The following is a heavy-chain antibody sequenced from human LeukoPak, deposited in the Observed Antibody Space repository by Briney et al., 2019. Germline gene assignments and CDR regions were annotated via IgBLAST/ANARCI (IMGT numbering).Heavy chain of an antibody. CDR2: ISIDGSST. D-gene: IGHD1/OR15-1a*01. CDR1: GFTFTNYW. CDR3: TRDPTSSAKQGAFDI. V-gene: IGHV3-74*01. Sequence: PGGSLRLSCVVSGFTFTNYWLVWVRQVPGEGLVCVAHISIDGSSTIYADSVRGRFTISRDNAKNTVFLQMNSLRADDTGVYYCTRDPTSSAKQGAFDIWGQGTMVTVSS. J-gene: IGHJ3*02.